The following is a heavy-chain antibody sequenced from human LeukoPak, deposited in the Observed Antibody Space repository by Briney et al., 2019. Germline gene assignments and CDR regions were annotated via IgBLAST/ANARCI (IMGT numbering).Heavy chain of an antibody. D-gene: IGHD3-9*01. J-gene: IGHJ4*02. CDR2: ISAYNGDT. V-gene: IGHV1-18*01. CDR3: AIDYDILTGPRFDY. Sequence: ASVKVSCKASGYSFTSYRISWVRQAPGQGLEWMGCISAYNGDTNYAQKLQGRVTMTTDTSTSTAYMELRSLRSDDTAVYYCAIDYDILTGPRFDYWGQGTLVTVSS. CDR1: GYSFTSYR.